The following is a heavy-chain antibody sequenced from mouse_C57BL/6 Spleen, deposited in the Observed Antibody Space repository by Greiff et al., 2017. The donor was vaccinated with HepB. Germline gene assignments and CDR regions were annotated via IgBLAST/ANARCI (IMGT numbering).Heavy chain of an antibody. Sequence: QVQLQQSGPELVKPGASVKISCKASGYAFSSSWMNWVKQRPGKGLEWIGRIYPGDGDTNYNGKFKGKATLTADKSSSTAYMQLSSLTSEDSAVYFCAREMDYGTVAWFAYWGQGTLVTVSA. V-gene: IGHV1-82*01. CDR3: AREMDYGTVAWFAY. D-gene: IGHD2-4*01. J-gene: IGHJ3*01. CDR1: GYAFSSSW. CDR2: IYPGDGDT.